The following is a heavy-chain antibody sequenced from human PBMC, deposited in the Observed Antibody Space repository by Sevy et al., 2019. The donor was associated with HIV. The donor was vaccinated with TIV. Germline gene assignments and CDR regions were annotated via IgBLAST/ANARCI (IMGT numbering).Heavy chain of an antibody. J-gene: IGHJ5*02. Sequence: ASVKVSCKASGYTFTSYGISWVRQAPGQGLEWMGWISAYNGNTNYAQKLQGRVTMTTDTSTSTAYMELRSLRSDDTAVYYCARLDYSSGWSHPNWFDPWGQGTLVTVSS. V-gene: IGHV1-18*01. CDR2: ISAYNGNT. D-gene: IGHD6-19*01. CDR3: ARLDYSSGWSHPNWFDP. CDR1: GYTFTSYG.